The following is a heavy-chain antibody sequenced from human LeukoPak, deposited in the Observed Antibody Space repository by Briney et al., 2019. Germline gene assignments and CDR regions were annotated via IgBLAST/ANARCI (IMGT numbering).Heavy chain of an antibody. V-gene: IGHV4-34*01. CDR2: INHSGST. D-gene: IGHD4-17*01. CDR1: GGSFSGYY. J-gene: IGHJ5*02. CDR3: ARGAVTTSWFDP. Sequence: PETLSLTCAVYGGSFSGYYWSWIRQTPGKGLEWIGEINHSGSTNYNPSLKSRVTISVDTSKNQFSLKLSSVTAADTAVYYCARGAVTTSWFDPWGQGTLVTVSS.